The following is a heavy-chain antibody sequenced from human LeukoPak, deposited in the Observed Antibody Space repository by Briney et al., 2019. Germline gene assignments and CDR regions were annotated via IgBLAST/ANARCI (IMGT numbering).Heavy chain of an antibody. Sequence: PGGSLRLSCATSGFTFSSFAIHWVRQAPGKGLEWVAVISADGSTKYYADSVKGRFTISRDNSKNTVYLEMNSLRVDDTAMYYCARNAFLDSWGQGTLVTVSS. CDR2: ISADGSTK. V-gene: IGHV3-30*04. CDR3: ARNAFLDS. CDR1: GFTFSSFA. J-gene: IGHJ4*02.